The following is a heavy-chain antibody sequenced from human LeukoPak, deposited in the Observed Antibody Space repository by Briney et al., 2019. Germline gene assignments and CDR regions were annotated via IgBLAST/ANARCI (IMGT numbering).Heavy chain of an antibody. CDR1: GFTFSSYA. CDR2: ISYDGSNK. Sequence: GRSLRLSCAASGFTFSSYAMHWVRQAPGKGLEWVAVISYDGSNKYYADSVKGRFTISRDNSKNTLYLQMNSLRAEDTAVYYCARAIVVVPAAISYWGQGTLVTVSS. CDR3: ARAIVVVPAAISY. D-gene: IGHD2-2*01. V-gene: IGHV3-30-3*01. J-gene: IGHJ4*02.